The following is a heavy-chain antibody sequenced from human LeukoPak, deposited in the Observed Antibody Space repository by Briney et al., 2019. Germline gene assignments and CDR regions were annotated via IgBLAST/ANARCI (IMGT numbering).Heavy chain of an antibody. J-gene: IGHJ6*03. V-gene: IGHV1-8*03. D-gene: IGHD4-11*01. CDR3: ARGPNHSNYGSDYYYYMDV. CDR2: MNPQSGNT. CDR1: GYTFTNYD. Sequence: GASVKVSCKASGYTFTNYDINWVRQATGQGLEWMGWMNPQSGNTGYAQKFQGRVTITRDTSITTAYMELSSLRSEDTAVYYCARGPNHSNYGSDYYYYMDVWGKGTTVTVSS.